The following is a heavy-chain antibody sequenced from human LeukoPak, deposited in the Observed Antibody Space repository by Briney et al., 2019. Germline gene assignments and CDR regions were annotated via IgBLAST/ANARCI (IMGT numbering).Heavy chain of an antibody. J-gene: IGHJ3*02. CDR3: ARLDSSWYDAFDI. CDR1: GGSISSGGYY. CDR2: IYHSGST. V-gene: IGHV4-30-2*01. D-gene: IGHD6-13*01. Sequence: PSETLSLTCTVSGGSISSGGYYWSWIRRPPGKGLEWIGYIYHSGSTYYNPSLKSRVTISVDRSKNQFSLKLSSVTAADTAVYYCARLDSSWYDAFDIWGQGTMVTVSS.